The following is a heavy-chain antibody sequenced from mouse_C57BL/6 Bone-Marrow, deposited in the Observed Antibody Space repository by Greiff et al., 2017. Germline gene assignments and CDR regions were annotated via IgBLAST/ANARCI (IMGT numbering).Heavy chain of an antibody. J-gene: IGHJ2*01. CDR3: ARSPIYYYGIIYVFDY. CDR2: IDPHSGGT. CDR1: GYTFTSYW. V-gene: IGHV1-72*01. D-gene: IGHD1-1*01. Sequence: QVQLQQPGAELVQPGASVKLSCKASGYTFTSYWLHWVKQRPGRGLEWIGRIDPHSGGTTNNEKFKSKATLTVAKPPTTAYMQLSRQSSVDFEVYYCARSPIYYYGIIYVFDYWGQGTTLTVSS.